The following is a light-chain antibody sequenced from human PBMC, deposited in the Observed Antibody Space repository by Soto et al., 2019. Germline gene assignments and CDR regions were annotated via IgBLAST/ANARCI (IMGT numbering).Light chain of an antibody. J-gene: IGKJ1*01. CDR3: QQYNNWPRT. CDR2: GAS. CDR1: ENIGTN. Sequence: VVMTQSPGTLSVSPGERATLSCRASENIGTNLVWYQQKPGQSPRLLIYGASMRATGIPARFSGSGSGTEFTVTISSLQSEDFAFYYCQQYNNWPRTFGQGTKVDIK. V-gene: IGKV3-15*01.